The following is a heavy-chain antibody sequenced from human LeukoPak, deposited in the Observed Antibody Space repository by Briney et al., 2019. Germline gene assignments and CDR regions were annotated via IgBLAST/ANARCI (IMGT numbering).Heavy chain of an antibody. CDR1: GYTFTGYY. J-gene: IGHJ4*02. Sequence: ASVKVSCKASGYTFTGYYMHWVRQAPGQGLEWMGRINPNSGGTNYAQKFQGRVTMTTDTSTSTAYMELRSLRSDDTAVYYCARDQYNWNYGDKYYFDYWGQGTLVTVSS. V-gene: IGHV1-2*06. CDR2: INPNSGGT. D-gene: IGHD1-7*01. CDR3: ARDQYNWNYGDKYYFDY.